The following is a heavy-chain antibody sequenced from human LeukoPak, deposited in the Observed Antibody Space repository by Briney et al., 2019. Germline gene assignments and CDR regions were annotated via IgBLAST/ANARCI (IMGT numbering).Heavy chain of an antibody. CDR3: ARDRYGDGSAHLDY. V-gene: IGHV1-2*02. CDR2: ITPGGGT. J-gene: IGHJ4*02. CDR1: GFTFTTYA. D-gene: IGHD5-24*01. Sequence: GASVKVSCKASGFTFTTYAIHWVRQAPGQGLEWMGWITPGGGTNYPQKFQGRVAITWDTSITTAYMDLSRMTSDDTAVYYCARDRYGDGSAHLDYWGQGALVTVSS.